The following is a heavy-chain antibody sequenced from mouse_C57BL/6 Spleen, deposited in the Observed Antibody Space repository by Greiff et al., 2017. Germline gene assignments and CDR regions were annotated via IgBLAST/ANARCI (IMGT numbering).Heavy chain of an antibody. J-gene: IGHJ3*01. CDR3: TRSPPGYCGYGSWFAY. V-gene: IGHV1-9*01. CDR1: GYTFTGYW. Sequence: QVQLQQSGAELMKPGASVKLSCKATGYTFTGYWIEWVKQRPGHGLEWIGEILPGSGSTNYNEQFKGNAPFTADTSSNTAYMQLSSLTTEDSGIYYGTRSPPGYCGYGSWFAYWGQGTLGTVSA. D-gene: IGHD2-2*01. CDR2: ILPGSGST.